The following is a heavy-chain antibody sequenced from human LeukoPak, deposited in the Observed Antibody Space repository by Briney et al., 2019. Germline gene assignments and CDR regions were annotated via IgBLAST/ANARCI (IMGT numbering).Heavy chain of an antibody. CDR2: IYYSGST. V-gene: IGHV4-59*01. CDR1: GGSISNYY. Sequence: KPSETLSLTCTVSGGSISNYYWSWIRQPPGKGLEWIGYIYYSGSTSYNPSLKSRVTISVDTSKNQFSLKLNSVTAADTAVYYCARGPAPWYFDLWGRGTRVTVSS. J-gene: IGHJ2*01. CDR3: ARGPAPWYFDL. D-gene: IGHD2-2*01.